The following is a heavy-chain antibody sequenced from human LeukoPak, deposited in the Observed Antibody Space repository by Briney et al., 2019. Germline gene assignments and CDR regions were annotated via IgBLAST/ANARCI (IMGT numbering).Heavy chain of an antibody. Sequence: SETLSLTCTVSGGSISSYYWGWIRQPPGKGLQWIGYIYYSGSTNYNPSLKSRVTISVDTSKNQFSLKLSSVTAADTAVYYCARGAVIAAADEYYYGMDVWGQGTTVTVSS. CDR2: IYYSGST. J-gene: IGHJ6*02. D-gene: IGHD6-13*01. CDR3: ARGAVIAAADEYYYGMDV. V-gene: IGHV4-59*01. CDR1: GGSISSYY.